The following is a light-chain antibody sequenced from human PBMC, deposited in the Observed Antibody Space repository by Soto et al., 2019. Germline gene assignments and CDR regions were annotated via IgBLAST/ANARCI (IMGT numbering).Light chain of an antibody. Sequence: EIVLTQSPGTLSLSPGERATLSCRASQSVSGSYLAWYQQKLGQVPRLLIYGASSRATGIPDRFSGSGSGTDLTLTISRLEPEDFAVYYCQHYGSSPRTFGPGTKVDIK. CDR3: QHYGSSPRT. CDR2: GAS. CDR1: QSVSGSY. J-gene: IGKJ3*01. V-gene: IGKV3-20*01.